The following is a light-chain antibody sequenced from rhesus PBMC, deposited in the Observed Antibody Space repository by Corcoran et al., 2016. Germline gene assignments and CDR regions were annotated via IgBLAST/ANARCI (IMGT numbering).Light chain of an antibody. Sequence: EIVMTQSPATLSLSPGERATLSCRASQSGSPSLAWYQQKPGQAPKLHIYGTSIRATGIPDRFSGSGSGTEFTLTISSLKPDDVGGYYCQQDYIWPLAFGGGTEVE. V-gene: IGKV3-42*01. CDR1: QSGSPS. J-gene: IGKJ4*01. CDR3: QQDYIWPLA. CDR2: GTS.